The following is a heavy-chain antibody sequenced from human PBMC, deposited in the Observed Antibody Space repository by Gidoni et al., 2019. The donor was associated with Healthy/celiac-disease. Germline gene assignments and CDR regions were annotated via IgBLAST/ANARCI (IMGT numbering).Heavy chain of an antibody. CDR2: INPNSGGT. Sequence: QVQLVQSGAEVKKPGASVKVSCKASGYTFTGYYMHWVRQAPGQGLEWRGWINPNSGGTNYAQKFQGWVTMTRDTSISTAYMELSRLRSDDTAVYYCARALGPASSWYANWGQGTLVTVSS. CDR3: ARALGPASSWYAN. CDR1: GYTFTGYY. J-gene: IGHJ4*02. V-gene: IGHV1-2*04. D-gene: IGHD6-13*01.